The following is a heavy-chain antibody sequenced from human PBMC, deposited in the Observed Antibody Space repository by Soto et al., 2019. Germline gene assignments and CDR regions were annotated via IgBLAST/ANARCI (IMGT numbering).Heavy chain of an antibody. J-gene: IGHJ5*02. D-gene: IGHD3-3*01. CDR2: ISAYNGNT. CDR3: ARLFWSGYYRGHNWFDP. CDR1: GYTFTSYG. V-gene: IGHV1-18*01. Sequence: ASVKVSCKASGYTFTSYGISWVRQAPGQGLEWMGWISAYNGNTNYAQKLQGRVTMTTDTSTSTAYMELRSLRSDDTAVYYCARLFWSGYYRGHNWFDPWGQGTLVTVSS.